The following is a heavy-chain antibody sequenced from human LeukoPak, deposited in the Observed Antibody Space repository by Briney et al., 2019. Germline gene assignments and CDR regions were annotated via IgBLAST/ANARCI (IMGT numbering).Heavy chain of an antibody. CDR1: GYTFTGYY. V-gene: IGHV1-2*02. D-gene: IGHD2-15*01. CDR3: ARDIVVVVAATGMDV. CDR2: INPNSGGT. Sequence: ASVKVSCKASGYTFTGYYMHWVRQAPGQGLEWMGWINPNSGGTNYAQKFQGRVTMTRDTSISTAYMELSRLRSDDTAVYYCARDIVVVVAATGMDVWGQGTTVTVSS. J-gene: IGHJ6*02.